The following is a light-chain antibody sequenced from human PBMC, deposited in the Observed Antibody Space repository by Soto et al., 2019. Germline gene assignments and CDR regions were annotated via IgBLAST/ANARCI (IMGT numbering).Light chain of an antibody. Sequence: QSVLTQPPSASGTPGQRVTISCSGSSSNIGRNYVYWYQQLPGTAPKLLIYRNNQRPSGVPDRFSGSKSGTSASLAISGPRSEDEADYYCTAWDGSLSVWVFGGGTKLTVL. V-gene: IGLV1-47*01. J-gene: IGLJ3*02. CDR2: RNN. CDR3: TAWDGSLSVWV. CDR1: SSNIGRNY.